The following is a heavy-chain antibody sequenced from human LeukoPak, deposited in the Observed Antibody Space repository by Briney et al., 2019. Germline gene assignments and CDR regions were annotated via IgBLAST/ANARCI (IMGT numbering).Heavy chain of an antibody. CDR2: ISGSGGST. V-gene: IGHV3-23*01. CDR1: GFTFSSYA. J-gene: IGHJ4*02. Sequence: GGSLRLSCAASGFTFSSYAMSWVRQAPGKGLEWVSAISGSGGSTYYADSVKGRFTIIRDNSKNTLYLQMNSLRAEDTAVYFCAKLWDSNYPGDYWGQGTLVTVSS. D-gene: IGHD4-11*01. CDR3: AKLWDSNYPGDY.